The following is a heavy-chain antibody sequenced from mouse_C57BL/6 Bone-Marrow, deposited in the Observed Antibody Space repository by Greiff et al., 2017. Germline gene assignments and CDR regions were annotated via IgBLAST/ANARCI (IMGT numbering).Heavy chain of an antibody. CDR1: GYTFTSYG. Sequence: VQLQQSGAELARPGASVKLSCKASGYTFTSYGISWVKQRTGQGLEWIGEIYPRSGNTYYNEKFKGKATLTADKSSSTAYMELRSLTSEDSAVYFCARGNYGSSYLYYFDYWGQGTTLTVSS. J-gene: IGHJ2*01. V-gene: IGHV1-81*01. CDR3: ARGNYGSSYLYYFDY. CDR2: IYPRSGNT. D-gene: IGHD1-1*01.